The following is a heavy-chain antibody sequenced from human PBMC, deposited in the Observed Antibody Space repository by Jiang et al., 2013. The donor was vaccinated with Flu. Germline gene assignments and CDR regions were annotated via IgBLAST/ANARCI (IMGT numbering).Heavy chain of an antibody. CDR1: GGSISSGGYY. CDR3: ARGVGYCSSTSCRRAYNWFDP. Sequence: GSGLVKPSQTLSPTCTVSGGSISSGGYYWSWIRQHPGKGLEWIGYIYYSGGTYYNPSLKSRVTISVDTSKNQFSLKLSSVTAADTAVYYCARGVGYCSSTSCRRAYNWFDPWGQGTLVTVSS. V-gene: IGHV4-31*03. J-gene: IGHJ5*02. D-gene: IGHD2-2*01. CDR2: IYYSGGT.